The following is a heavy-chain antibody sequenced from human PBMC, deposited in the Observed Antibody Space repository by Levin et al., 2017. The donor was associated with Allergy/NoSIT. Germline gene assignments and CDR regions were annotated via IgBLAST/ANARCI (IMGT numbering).Heavy chain of an antibody. CDR3: ATVPVYGLDV. CDR1: GAFISNYY. CDR2: ISSSGST. Sequence: HSQTLSLTCTVSGAFISNYYWSWIRQPPGKGLEWIGYISSSGSTIYNPSLDSRTIISVDMSKNHFSLRLRSVTAADTAVYYCATVPVYGLDVWGQGTTVTVS. J-gene: IGHJ6*02. V-gene: IGHV4-59*01.